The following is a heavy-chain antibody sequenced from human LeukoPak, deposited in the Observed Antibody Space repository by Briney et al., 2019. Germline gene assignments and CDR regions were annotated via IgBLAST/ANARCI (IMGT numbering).Heavy chain of an antibody. D-gene: IGHD1-14*01. CDR1: GGSFSGYY. CDR3: ARMEVSAHFDY. CDR2: INHSGST. V-gene: IGHV4-34*01. Sequence: PSETLSLTCAVYGGSFSGYYWSWIRQPPGKGLGWIGEINHSGSTNYNPSLKSRVTISVDTSKNQFSLKLSSVTAADTAVYYCARMEVSAHFDYWGQGTLVTVSS. J-gene: IGHJ4*02.